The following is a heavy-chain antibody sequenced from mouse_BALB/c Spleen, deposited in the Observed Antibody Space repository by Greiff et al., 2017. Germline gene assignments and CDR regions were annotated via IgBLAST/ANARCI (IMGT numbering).Heavy chain of an antibody. CDR3: ARGGNYFDY. V-gene: IGHV3-2*02. Sequence: DVQLQESGPGLVKPSQSLSLTCTVTGYSITSDYAWNWIRQFPGNKLEWMGYISYSGSTSYNPSLKSRISITRDTSKNQFFLQLNSVTTEDTATYYCARGGNYFDYWGQGTTLTVSS. J-gene: IGHJ2*01. CDR2: ISYSGST. CDR1: GYSITSDYA.